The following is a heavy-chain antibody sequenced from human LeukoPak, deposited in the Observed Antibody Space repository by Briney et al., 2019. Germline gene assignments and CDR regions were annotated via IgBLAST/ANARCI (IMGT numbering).Heavy chain of an antibody. J-gene: IGHJ5*02. CDR3: ASRRTFRQIAAAATNCFDP. Sequence: ASVKVSCKASGYTFTGYYMHWVRQAPGQGLEWMGWINPNSGGTNYAQKFQGRVTMTRDTSISTAYMELSRLRSDDTAVNYRASRRTFRQIAAAATNCFDPCGQGTLVTVSS. D-gene: IGHD6-13*01. CDR1: GYTFTGYY. V-gene: IGHV1-2*02. CDR2: INPNSGGT.